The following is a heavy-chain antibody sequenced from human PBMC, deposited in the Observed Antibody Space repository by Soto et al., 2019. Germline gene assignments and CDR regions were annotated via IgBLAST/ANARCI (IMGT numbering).Heavy chain of an antibody. CDR2: INAGNGNT. CDR1: GYTFTSYA. J-gene: IGHJ6*02. D-gene: IGHD6-13*01. CDR3: ERVSSSWSGNYYYYGMDV. Sequence: ASVKVSCKASGYTFTSYAMHWVRQAPVQRLEWMGWINAGNGNTKYSQKFQGRVTITRDTSASTAYMELSSLRSEDTAVYYCERVSSSWSGNYYYYGMDVWGQGTTVTVS. V-gene: IGHV1-3*01.